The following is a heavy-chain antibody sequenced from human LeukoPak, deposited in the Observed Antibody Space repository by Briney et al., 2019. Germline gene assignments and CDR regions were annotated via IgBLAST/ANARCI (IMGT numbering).Heavy chain of an antibody. CDR1: GYTFTSYD. CDR2: MNPNSGNT. J-gene: IGHJ6*02. CDR3: ARPYSSGWYFGDVNYGMDV. D-gene: IGHD6-19*01. Sequence: GASAKVSCKVSGYTFTSYDINWVRQATGQGLEWMGWMNPNSGNTGYAQKFQGRVTITRNTSISTAYMELSSLISEDTAVYYCARPYSSGWYFGDVNYGMDVCGQGSRVTVS. V-gene: IGHV1-8*01.